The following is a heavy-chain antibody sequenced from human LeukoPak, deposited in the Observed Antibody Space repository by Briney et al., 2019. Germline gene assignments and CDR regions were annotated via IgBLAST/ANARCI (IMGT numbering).Heavy chain of an antibody. CDR3: ARGPSMNYDILTGSFDY. V-gene: IGHV3-21*01. Sequence: GGSLRLSCAASGFTFSSYSMNWVRQAPGKGLEWVSSISSSSSYIYYADSVKGRFTISRDNAKNSLYLQMNSLRAEDTAVYYCARGPSMNYDILTGSFDYWGQGTLVTVSS. CDR2: ISSSSSYI. D-gene: IGHD3-9*01. J-gene: IGHJ4*02. CDR1: GFTFSSYS.